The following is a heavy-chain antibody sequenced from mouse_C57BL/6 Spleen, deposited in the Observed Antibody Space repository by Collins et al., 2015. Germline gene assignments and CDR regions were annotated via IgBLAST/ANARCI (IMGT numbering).Heavy chain of an antibody. CDR3: ARLSYYGFFDY. V-gene: IGHV4-2*02. D-gene: IGHD1-2*01. Sequence: EVKLLESGGGLVQPGGSLNLSCAASGFDFSRYWMSWARQAPGKGQEWIGEINPGSSTINYTPSLKDKFIISRDNAKNTLYLQMSKVRSEDTALYYCARLSYYGFFDYWGQGTTLTVSS. CDR1: GFDFSRYW. CDR2: INPGSSTI. J-gene: IGHJ2*01.